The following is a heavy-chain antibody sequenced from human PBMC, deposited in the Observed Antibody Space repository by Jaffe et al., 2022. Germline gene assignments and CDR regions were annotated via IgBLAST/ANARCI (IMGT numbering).Heavy chain of an antibody. CDR3: AKASGYCSGGSCYSTEYYFDY. CDR1: GFTFDDYA. D-gene: IGHD2-15*01. Sequence: EVQLVESGGGLVQPGRSLRLSCAASGFTFDDYAMHWVRQAPGKGLEWVSGISWNSGSIGYADSVKGRFTISRDNAKNSLYLQMNSLRAEDTALYYCAKASGYCSGGSCYSTEYYFDYWGQGTLVTVSS. J-gene: IGHJ4*02. V-gene: IGHV3-9*01. CDR2: ISWNSGSI.